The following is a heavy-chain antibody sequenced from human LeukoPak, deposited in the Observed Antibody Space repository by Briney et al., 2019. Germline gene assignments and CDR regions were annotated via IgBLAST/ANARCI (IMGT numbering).Heavy chain of an antibody. D-gene: IGHD1-20*01. CDR1: GDSVSSNSAA. V-gene: IGHV6-1*01. CDR3: ARGITGTIVTRAHWFDP. CDR2: TYYRSKWYN. Sequence: SQTLSLTCTISGDSVSSNSAAWNWIRQSPSRGLEWLGRTYYRSKWYNDYAVSVKSRITINPDTSKNQLSLQLNSVTPEDTAVYYCARGITGTIVTRAHWFDPWGQGTLVTVSS. J-gene: IGHJ5*02.